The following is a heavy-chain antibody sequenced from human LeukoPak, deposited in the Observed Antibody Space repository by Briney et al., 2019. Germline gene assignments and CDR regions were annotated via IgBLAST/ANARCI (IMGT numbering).Heavy chain of an antibody. CDR1: GFTFSSYA. Sequence: GGSLRLSCAASGFTFSSYAMHGVRQAPGKGLEWVAVISYDGSNKYDADSVKGRFTISRDNSKNTLYLQMNSLRAEDTAVYYCARDQRAYCGGDCSFDYWGQGTLVTVSS. D-gene: IGHD2-21*02. CDR2: ISYDGSNK. V-gene: IGHV3-30-3*01. CDR3: ARDQRAYCGGDCSFDY. J-gene: IGHJ4*02.